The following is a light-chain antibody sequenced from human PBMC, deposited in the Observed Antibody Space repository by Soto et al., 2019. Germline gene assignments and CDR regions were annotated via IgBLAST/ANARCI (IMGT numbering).Light chain of an antibody. CDR3: QQYDTSPRT. CDR1: QSVSSY. CDR2: DAS. Sequence: EIVLPQSPATLSFSPWARATLSCRARQSVSSYLAWYQQNPGQAPRLLIYDASNRATGIPARFSGSGSGTDFTLTISSLEPEEFAVYYCQQYDTSPRTVGQGTKVDIK. J-gene: IGKJ1*01. V-gene: IGKV3-11*01.